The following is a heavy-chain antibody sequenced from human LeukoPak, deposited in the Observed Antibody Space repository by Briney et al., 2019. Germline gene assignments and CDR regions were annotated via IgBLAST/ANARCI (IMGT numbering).Heavy chain of an antibody. Sequence: GESLKISCKGSGYSFTNYWIGWVRKMPGKGLEWMGIIYPGDSDTRYSPSFQGQVTISADKSISTAHLQWSGLKASDTAIYYCARRAGAKEFDYWGQGTLVTVSS. CDR1: GYSFTNYW. CDR3: ARRAGAKEFDY. V-gene: IGHV5-51*01. J-gene: IGHJ4*02. CDR2: IYPGDSDT. D-gene: IGHD1-26*01.